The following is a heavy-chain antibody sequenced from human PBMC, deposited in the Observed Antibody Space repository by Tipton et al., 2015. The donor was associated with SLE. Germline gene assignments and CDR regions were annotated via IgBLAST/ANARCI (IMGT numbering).Heavy chain of an antibody. CDR1: GFKFDDHG. V-gene: IGHV3-66*01. Sequence: SLRLSCAASGFKFDDHGMSWVRQAPGKGLEWVSVIYSGGRTNSADSVKGRFTISSDSSKNTLFLDMSSLRDEDTAVYYCARGDYGDYWGQGTLVTVSS. CDR3: ARGDYGDY. J-gene: IGHJ4*02. CDR2: IYSGGRT.